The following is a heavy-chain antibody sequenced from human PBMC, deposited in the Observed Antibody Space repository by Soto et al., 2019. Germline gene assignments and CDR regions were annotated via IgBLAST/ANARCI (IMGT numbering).Heavy chain of an antibody. CDR1: GGSFSGYY. CDR3: ARGGVYCSSTSCYTDYYYGRDV. Sequence: SETLSLTCAVYGGSFSGYYWSWIRQPPGKGLEWIGEINHSGSTNYNPSLKSRVTISVDTSKNQFSLKLSSVTAADTAVYYCARGGVYCSSTSCYTDYYYGRDVWGQGTTVTVSS. V-gene: IGHV4-34*01. J-gene: IGHJ6*02. D-gene: IGHD2-2*02. CDR2: INHSGST.